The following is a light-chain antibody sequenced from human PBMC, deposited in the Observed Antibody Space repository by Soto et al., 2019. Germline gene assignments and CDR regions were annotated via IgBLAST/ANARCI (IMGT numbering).Light chain of an antibody. CDR2: DTS. CDR3: QPYNNWPLT. V-gene: IGKV3-15*01. Sequence: EIVLTQSLATLSVSLGAGVTLXCRASQGIGGTLAWYQHKPGQTPRLLIYDTSTRATGVPARFSGSRSGPEFTLTISSLQSEDFAIYYCQPYNNWPLTFGGGTKV. CDR1: QGIGGT. J-gene: IGKJ4*01.